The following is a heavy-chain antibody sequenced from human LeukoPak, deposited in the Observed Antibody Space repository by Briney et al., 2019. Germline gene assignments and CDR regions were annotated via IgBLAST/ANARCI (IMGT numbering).Heavy chain of an antibody. CDR1: GFTFSSYD. V-gene: IGHV3-13*01. J-gene: IGHJ3*02. Sequence: PGGSLRLSCAASGFTFSSYDMHWVRQATGKGLEWVSAIGTAGDTYYPGSVKGRFTISRDNAKNSLYLQMNSLRAEDTAVYYCARVPKNYYGSGIRDAFDIWGQGTMVTVSS. CDR3: ARVPKNYYGSGIRDAFDI. CDR2: IGTAGDT. D-gene: IGHD3-10*01.